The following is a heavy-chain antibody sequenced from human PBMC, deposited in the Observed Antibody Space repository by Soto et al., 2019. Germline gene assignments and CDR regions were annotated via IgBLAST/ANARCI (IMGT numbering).Heavy chain of an antibody. Sequence: PGESLKISCKGSGYSFTSYWIGWVRQMPGKGLEWMGIIYPGDSNTRYSPSLQGQVTISVDKSISTAYLQRSSLKATDTAMYYCARHAYDFWSGHPNPRYYYGMDVWGQGTTVTVSS. CDR3: ARHAYDFWSGHPNPRYYYGMDV. CDR2: IYPGDSNT. V-gene: IGHV5-51*01. D-gene: IGHD3-3*01. CDR1: GYSFTSYW. J-gene: IGHJ6*02.